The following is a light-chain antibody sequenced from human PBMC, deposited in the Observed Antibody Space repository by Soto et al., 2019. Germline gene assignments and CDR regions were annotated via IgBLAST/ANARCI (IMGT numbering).Light chain of an antibody. CDR1: DNIVHW. V-gene: IGKV1-5*03. J-gene: IGKJ1*01. Sequence: DIQMTQSPSTLSASVGDRVAITCRASDNIVHWVAWYQQKPGKAPKLLIYKAANLADEVPSRFAGSGSGTEFTLAISSLEPDDFATYYCQQYETFSPWTFGQGTKVDIK. CDR3: QQYETFSPWT. CDR2: KAA.